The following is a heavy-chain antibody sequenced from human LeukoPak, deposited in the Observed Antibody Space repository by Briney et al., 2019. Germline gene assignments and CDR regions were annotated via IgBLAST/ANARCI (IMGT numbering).Heavy chain of an antibody. CDR1: GFTFSSYW. D-gene: IGHD3-16*01. CDR2: INSDGSRT. J-gene: IGHJ4*02. Sequence: GGSLRLSCAASGFTFSSYWMHWVRQAPGKGPVWVSRINSDGSRTSYADSVKGRFTISRDNAKNTLYLQMNRLRAEDTAVYYCARDVSSGEYFDYWGQGTLVTVSS. CDR3: ARDVSSGEYFDY. V-gene: IGHV3-74*01.